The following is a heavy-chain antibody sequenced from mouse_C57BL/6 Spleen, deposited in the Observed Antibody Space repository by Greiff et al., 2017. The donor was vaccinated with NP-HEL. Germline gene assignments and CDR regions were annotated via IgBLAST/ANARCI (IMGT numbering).Heavy chain of an antibody. CDR3: ARYSNYGRYAMDY. CDR2: IYPGSGST. V-gene: IGHV1-55*01. CDR1: GYTFTSYW. D-gene: IGHD2-5*01. Sequence: VQLQQPGAELVKPGASVKMSCKASGYTFTSYWITWVKQRPGQGLEWIGDIYPGSGSTNYNEKFKSKATLAVDTSSSTAYMQLRRLTSEDSAVYYCARYSNYGRYAMDYWGQGTSVTVSS. J-gene: IGHJ4*01.